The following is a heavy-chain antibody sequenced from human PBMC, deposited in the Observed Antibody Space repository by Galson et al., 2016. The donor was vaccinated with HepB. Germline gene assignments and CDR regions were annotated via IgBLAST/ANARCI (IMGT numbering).Heavy chain of an antibody. CDR1: GFTFSNYA. Sequence: SLRLSCAASGFTFSNYAMHWVRQAPGKGLEWVAVISYDASNKYYADSVKGRFTTSRDNSKNTLYLQMNSLRAEDTAVYYCAKLLELYRLGLYDYYGMDVWGKGTTVTVSS. CDR3: AKLLELYRLGLYDYYGMDV. V-gene: IGHV3-30*18. D-gene: IGHD2-8*02. CDR2: ISYDASNK. J-gene: IGHJ6*04.